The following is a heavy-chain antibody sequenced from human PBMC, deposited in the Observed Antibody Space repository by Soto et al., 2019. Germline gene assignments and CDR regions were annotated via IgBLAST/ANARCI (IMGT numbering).Heavy chain of an antibody. CDR2: IFHTGDT. J-gene: IGHJ6*02. D-gene: IGHD3-10*01. CDR1: SAPGRSHN. Sequence: QVQLQQSGPGLVKPSGTLSLPCTVSSAPGRSHNWGWIRQPPGGGLEWIGYIFHTGDTTYNPSLSSRVTISADTSTNHISLTLRSVTAADTAVYYCVRQGIGDLHGLVDVWGQGTRVSVSS. V-gene: IGHV4-59*08. CDR3: VRQGIGDLHGLVDV.